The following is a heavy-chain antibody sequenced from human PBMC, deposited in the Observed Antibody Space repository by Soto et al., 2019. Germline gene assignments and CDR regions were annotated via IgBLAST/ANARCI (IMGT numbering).Heavy chain of an antibody. J-gene: IGHJ5*01. V-gene: IGHV1-8*01. Sequence: ASVKVSCKASGYSFTSYDINWVRQATGQGLEWMGWMNPKSGNTGYAQKFQARGTMTMDTSVSTAYMEPNSLRSDDTAVYNCARVAASLDPWGQETLVTASS. CDR1: GYSFTSYD. CDR2: MNPKSGNT. D-gene: IGHD6-25*01. CDR3: ARVAASLDP.